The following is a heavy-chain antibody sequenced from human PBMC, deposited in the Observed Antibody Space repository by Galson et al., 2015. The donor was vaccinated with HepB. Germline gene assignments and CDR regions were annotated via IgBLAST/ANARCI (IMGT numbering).Heavy chain of an antibody. CDR3: AREKRTTVVTPSYYYYGMDV. Sequence: QSGAEVKKPGASVKVSCKASGYTFTSYGISWVRLAPGQGLEWMGWISAYNGNTNYAQKLQGRVTMTTDTSTSTAYMELRSLRSDDTAVYYCAREKRTTVVTPSYYYYGMDVWGQGTTVTVSS. J-gene: IGHJ6*02. CDR1: GYTFTSYG. V-gene: IGHV1-18*04. D-gene: IGHD4-23*01. CDR2: ISAYNGNT.